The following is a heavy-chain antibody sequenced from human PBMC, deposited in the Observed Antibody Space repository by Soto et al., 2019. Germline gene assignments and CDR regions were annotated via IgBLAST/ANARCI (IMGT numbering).Heavy chain of an antibody. V-gene: IGHV3-30-3*01. CDR3: SYGIEGDKHDD. CDR2: ISYDGSNK. J-gene: IGHJ4*02. CDR1: GFTFSSYA. D-gene: IGHD1-26*01. Sequence: PGGSLRLSCAASGFTFSSYAMHWVRQAPGKGLEWVAVISYDGSNKYYADSVKGRFTISRDNSKNTLYLQMNSLRAEDTAVYYCSYGIEGDKHDDWGQGTLDPVSS.